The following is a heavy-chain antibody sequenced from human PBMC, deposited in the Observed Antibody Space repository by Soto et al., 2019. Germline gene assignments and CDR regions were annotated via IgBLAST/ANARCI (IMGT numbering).Heavy chain of an antibody. Sequence: GGSLRLSCAASGFTFSSYGMHWVRQAPGKGLEWVSAISGSGGSTYYADSVKGRFTISRDNSKNTLYLQMNSLRAEDTAVYYCAKDNAKSSGWYGDADYWGQGTLVTVSS. CDR1: GFTFSSYG. J-gene: IGHJ4*02. V-gene: IGHV3-23*01. CDR2: ISGSGGST. D-gene: IGHD6-13*01. CDR3: AKDNAKSSGWYGDADY.